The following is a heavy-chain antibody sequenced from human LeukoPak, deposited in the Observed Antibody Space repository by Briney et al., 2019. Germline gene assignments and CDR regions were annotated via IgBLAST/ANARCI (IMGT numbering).Heavy chain of an antibody. V-gene: IGHV4-39*01. CDR3: ARLEQQLGLDY. CDR2: IYYSGST. J-gene: IGHJ4*02. Sequence: SETLSLTCTVSGGSISSSSYYWGWIRQPPGKGLEWIGSIYYSGSTYYNPSLKSRVTISVDTSKNQFSLKLSSVTAADTAVYYCARLEQQLGLDYWGQGTLVTVSS. D-gene: IGHD6-13*01. CDR1: GGSISSSSYY.